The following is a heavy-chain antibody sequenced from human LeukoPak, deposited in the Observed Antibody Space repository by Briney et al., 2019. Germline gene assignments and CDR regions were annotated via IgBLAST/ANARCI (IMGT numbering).Heavy chain of an antibody. CDR2: MNPNSGNT. V-gene: IGHV1-8*03. J-gene: IGHJ5*02. CDR1: GYTFTSYD. Sequence: EASVKVSCKASGYTFTSYDINWVRQATGQGLEWMGWMNPNSGNTGYAQKFQGRVTITRNTSISTAYMELSSLRSEDTAVYYCARAVTYYDFWSGYLSMAGDWFDPWGQGTLVTVSS. D-gene: IGHD3-3*01. CDR3: ARAVTYYDFWSGYLSMAGDWFDP.